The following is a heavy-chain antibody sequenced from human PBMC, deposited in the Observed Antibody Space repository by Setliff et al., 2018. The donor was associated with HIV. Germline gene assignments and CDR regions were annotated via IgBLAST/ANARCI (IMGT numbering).Heavy chain of an antibody. J-gene: IGHJ4*02. CDR2: IFYSGST. CDR1: GGSINSYY. V-gene: IGHV4-59*01. Sequence: SETLSLTCTVSGGSINSYYWSWIRQPPGEGLEWIGYIFYSGSTNYNPSLKSRVTISLDTSKNQFSLKLTSVTAADTAVYYCASAGSGTRAPPRYWGQGTLVTVSS. D-gene: IGHD1-1*01. CDR3: ASAGSGTRAPPRY.